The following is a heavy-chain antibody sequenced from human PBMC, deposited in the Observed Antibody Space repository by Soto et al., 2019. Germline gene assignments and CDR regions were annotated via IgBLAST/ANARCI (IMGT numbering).Heavy chain of an antibody. D-gene: IGHD3-9*01. CDR3: ARQDDILTGVDY. CDR2: INYSGST. CDR1: GGSISYYY. Sequence: TXXTLSLPFTVSGGSISYYYWSWIRQPPGKGLEWIGYINYSGSTNYNPSLKSRVSISIATSKNHFSLKLSYVSAADTAVYYCARQDDILTGVDYWGQGTLVTV. V-gene: IGHV4-59*08. J-gene: IGHJ4*02.